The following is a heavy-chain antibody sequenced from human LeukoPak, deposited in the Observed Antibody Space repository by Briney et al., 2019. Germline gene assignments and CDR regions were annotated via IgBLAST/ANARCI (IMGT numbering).Heavy chain of an antibody. V-gene: IGHV3-11*01. CDR3: ARRDYYGSGSSHHYYMDV. D-gene: IGHD3-10*01. J-gene: IGHJ6*03. Sequence: KPGGSLRLSCAASGFTFSDYYMSWIRQAPGKGLEWVSYISSSGSTIYYADSVKGRFTISRDNAKNSLYPQMNSLRAEDTAVYYCARRDYYGSGSSHHYYMDVWGKGTTVTVSS. CDR1: GFTFSDYY. CDR2: ISSSGSTI.